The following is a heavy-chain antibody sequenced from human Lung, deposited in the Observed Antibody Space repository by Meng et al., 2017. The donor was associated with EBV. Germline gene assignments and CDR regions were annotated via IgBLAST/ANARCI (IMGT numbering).Heavy chain of an antibody. V-gene: IGHV6-1*01. CDR1: GDTVSSRSAA. Sequence: QLQRSRPGTVKPPQTHSLTSVSSGDTVSSRSAACTWIRQSPSGGLEWLGRTYHRSKWYNDYAVFVKSRITINPDTSKNQFSLQLNSVTPEDTAVYYCARGATSVFDLWGRGTLVTVSS. CDR2: TYHRSKWYN. J-gene: IGHJ2*01. CDR3: ARGATSVFDL.